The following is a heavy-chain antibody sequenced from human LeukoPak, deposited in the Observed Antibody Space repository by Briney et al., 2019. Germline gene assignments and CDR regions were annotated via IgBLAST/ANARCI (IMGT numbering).Heavy chain of an antibody. J-gene: IGHJ4*02. V-gene: IGHV3-66*01. CDR3: ARVGSKVAGYYLDY. CDR1: GFTVSSNY. CDR2: IYSGGST. D-gene: IGHD6-19*01. Sequence: GGSLRLSCAASGFTVSSNYMSWVRQAPGKGLEWVSVIYSGGSTYYADSVKGRFTISRDNSKNTLYLQMGSLRAEDMAVYYCARVGSKVAGYYLDYWGQGTLVTVSS.